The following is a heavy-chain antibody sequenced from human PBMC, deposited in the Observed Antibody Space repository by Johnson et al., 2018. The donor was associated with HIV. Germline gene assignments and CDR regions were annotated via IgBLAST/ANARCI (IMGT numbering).Heavy chain of an antibody. V-gene: IGHV3-30-3*01. CDR1: GFTVSSNY. Sequence: QVQLVESGGGLIQPGVSLRLSCAASGFTVSSNYMSWVRQAPGKGLEWVAVISYDGSNKYYADSVKGRFTISRDNSKNTLYLQMNSLRAEDTAVYYCARDKIRGDPRRDACDIWGQGTMVTVSS. CDR3: ARDKIRGDPRRDACDI. CDR2: ISYDGSNK. J-gene: IGHJ3*02. D-gene: IGHD2-21*01.